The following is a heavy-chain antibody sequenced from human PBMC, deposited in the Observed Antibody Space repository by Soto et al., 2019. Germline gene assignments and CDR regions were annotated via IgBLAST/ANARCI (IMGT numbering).Heavy chain of an antibody. CDR2: VSAYNRNT. Sequence: QVQLVQSGPEVKKPGASVKVSCKGSGYTLSNYGVTWVRQAPGQGLERLGWVSAYNRNTDYAQKFEDRATMTIDTSTNTAYLELRGLTPDDTAVYYCARERRWEQLLYWGQGTL. J-gene: IGHJ4*02. CDR1: GYTLSNYG. V-gene: IGHV1-18*01. D-gene: IGHD1-26*01. CDR3: ARERRWEQLLY.